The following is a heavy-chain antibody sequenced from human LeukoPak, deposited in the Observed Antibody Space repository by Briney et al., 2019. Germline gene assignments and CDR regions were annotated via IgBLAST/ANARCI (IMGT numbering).Heavy chain of an antibody. CDR1: GYSVSSNSY. CDR3: ARWLGNGFDM. D-gene: IGHD6-19*01. J-gene: IGHJ3*02. Sequence: PSETLSLACIVSGYSVSSNSYWAWIRQSPGKGLEWIGSIHHGGNTCYNPSLMSRVSMSIDTSKNQCSLNLSSVTAADTATFYCARWLGNGFDMWGQGTMVTVSS. V-gene: IGHV4-38-2*02. CDR2: IHHGGNT.